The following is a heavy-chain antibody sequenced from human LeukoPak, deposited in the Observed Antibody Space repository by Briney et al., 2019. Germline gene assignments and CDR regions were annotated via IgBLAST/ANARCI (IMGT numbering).Heavy chain of an antibody. J-gene: IGHJ4*02. CDR3: ATYSGSYRWLAYFDY. V-gene: IGHV4-30-2*01. CDR1: GGSISSGGYY. D-gene: IGHD1-26*01. CDR2: IYHSGST. Sequence: PSETLSPTCTVSGGSISSGGYYWSWIRQPPGKGLEWIGYIYHSGSTYYNPSLKSRVTISVDRSKNQFSLKLSSVTAADTAVYYCATYSGSYRWLAYFDYWGQGTLVTVSS.